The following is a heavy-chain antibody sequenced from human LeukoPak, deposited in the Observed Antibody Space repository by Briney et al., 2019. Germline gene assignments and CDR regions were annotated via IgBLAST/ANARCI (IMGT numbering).Heavy chain of an antibody. Sequence: SETLSLTCTVSGGSISSSSYYWGWIRQPPGKGLEWIGSIYYSGSTYYNPSLKSRVTISVDTSKNQFSLNLSSVTAADTAAYYCARRGGSPDAFDIWGQGTMVTVSS. V-gene: IGHV4-39*01. D-gene: IGHD3-16*01. CDR3: ARRGGSPDAFDI. CDR2: IYYSGST. J-gene: IGHJ3*02. CDR1: GGSISSSSYY.